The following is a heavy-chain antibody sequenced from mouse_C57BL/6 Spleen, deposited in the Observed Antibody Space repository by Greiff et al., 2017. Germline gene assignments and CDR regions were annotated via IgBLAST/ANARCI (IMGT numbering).Heavy chain of an antibody. D-gene: IGHD2-2*01. CDR3: ATMVRRRNYFDY. J-gene: IGHJ2*01. CDR2: IDPSDSYT. CDR1: GYTFTSYW. Sequence: VQLQQPGAELVMPGASVKLSCKASGYTFTSYWMHWVKQRPGQGLEWIGEIDPSDSYTNYNQKFKGKSTVTVDKSSSTAYMQLSSLTSEDSAVYYCATMVRRRNYFDYWGQGTTLTVSS. V-gene: IGHV1-69*01.